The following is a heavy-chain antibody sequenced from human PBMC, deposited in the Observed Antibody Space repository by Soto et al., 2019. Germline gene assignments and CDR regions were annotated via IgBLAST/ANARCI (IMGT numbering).Heavy chain of an antibody. CDR2: IFHSGST. CDR1: GASIRSNNR. J-gene: IGHJ4*02. V-gene: IGHV4-4*02. Sequence: QVQLQESGPGLVKPSGTLSLTCAVSGASIRSNNRWSWVRQPPGKGLEWIGEIFHSGSTNYNPSLKTRLTISVDMSKNLFSLTLSSVTAADTAVYYCARVYSGSYSDSWGRGTLVTVSS. CDR3: ARVYSGSYSDS. D-gene: IGHD1-26*01.